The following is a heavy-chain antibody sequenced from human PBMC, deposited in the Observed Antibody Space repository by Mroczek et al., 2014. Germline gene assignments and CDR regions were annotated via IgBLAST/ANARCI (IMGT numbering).Heavy chain of an antibody. CDR2: ISWNSGSI. CDR3: AKDPCSSTSCHDPHFDY. Sequence: VQLVQSGGGLVQPGRSLRLSCAASGFTFDDYAMHWVRQAPGKGLEWVSGISWNSGSIGYADSVKGRFTISRDNAKNSLYLQMNSLRAEDTALYYCAKDPCSSTSCHDPHFDYWGQGTLVTVSS. V-gene: IGHV3-9*01. J-gene: IGHJ4*02. D-gene: IGHD2-2*01. CDR1: GFTFDDYA.